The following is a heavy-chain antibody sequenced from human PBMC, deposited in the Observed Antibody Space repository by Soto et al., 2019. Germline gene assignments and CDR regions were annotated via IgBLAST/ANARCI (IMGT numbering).Heavy chain of an antibody. D-gene: IGHD1-26*01. CDR1: GGTFSSST. Sequence: SVKVSCKASGGTFSSSTISWVRQAPGQGLEWMGGIIPMFDTANYAQKFQGRVTITADESTSTAYMELSSLRSEDTAVYYCARSLGVGGNWFDPWGQGTLVTVSS. J-gene: IGHJ5*02. CDR3: ARSLGVGGNWFDP. CDR2: IIPMFDTA. V-gene: IGHV1-69*13.